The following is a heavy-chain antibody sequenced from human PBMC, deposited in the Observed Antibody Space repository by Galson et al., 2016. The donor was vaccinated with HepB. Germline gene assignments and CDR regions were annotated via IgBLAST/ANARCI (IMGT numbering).Heavy chain of an antibody. J-gene: IGHJ4*02. CDR2: IWSDGSKK. CDR3: ARGRYFPGRGSVWFGELGY. Sequence: SLRLSCVASGFTFSSYVMHWVRQAPGKGLEWVAVIWSDGSKKSYADSVKGRFTISRDNSKNTLYLQMNSLRVEDTAVYYCARGRYFPGRGSVWFGELGYWGQGTLVTVSS. CDR1: GFTFSSYV. D-gene: IGHD3-10*01. V-gene: IGHV3-33*01.